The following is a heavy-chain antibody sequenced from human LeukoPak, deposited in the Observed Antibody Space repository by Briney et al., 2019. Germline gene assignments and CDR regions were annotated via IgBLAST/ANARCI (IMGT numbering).Heavy chain of an antibody. D-gene: IGHD6-19*01. V-gene: IGHV3-33*08. CDR2: IWYDGSNK. CDR3: ARDPFGPPPQLADQKETDY. CDR1: GFTFSNYA. J-gene: IGHJ4*02. Sequence: GGSLRLSCTVSGFTFSNYAMAWVRQAPGKGLEWVAVIWYDGSNKYYADSVKGRFTISRDNSKNTLYLQMNSLRAEDTAVYYCARDPFGPPPQLADQKETDYWGQGTQVTVSS.